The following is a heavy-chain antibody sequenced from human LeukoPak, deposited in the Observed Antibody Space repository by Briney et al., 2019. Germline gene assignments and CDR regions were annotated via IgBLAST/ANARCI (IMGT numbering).Heavy chain of an antibody. D-gene: IGHD3-22*01. J-gene: IGHJ1*01. CDR3: AKAPSEVGGYYPEYFRH. Sequence: GGSLRLPCEASGFTFSRYWMHWGRKAPGKGLVWFSRIKSDGKTNYADSVKGRFTISRDNAKNTVSLQMDRLRAEDTGVYYCAKAPSEVGGYYPEYFRHWGQGTLVTVSS. V-gene: IGHV3-74*01. CDR2: IKSDGKT. CDR1: GFTFSRYW.